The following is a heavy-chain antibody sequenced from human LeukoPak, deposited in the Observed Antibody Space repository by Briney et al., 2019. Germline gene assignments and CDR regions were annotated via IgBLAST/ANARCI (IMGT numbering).Heavy chain of an antibody. CDR1: GGSISTYY. CDR3: ARRNGWFAQAHFQH. J-gene: IGHJ1*01. CDR2: IYYTGIT. V-gene: IGHV4-59*01. Sequence: KASETLSLTCTVSGGSISTYYWTWIRQPPGKGLEWIGDIYYTGITNYNPSLKSRVSMSVDTSKNHFSLEVTSVTAADTAVYFCARRNGWFAQAHFQHWGQGSRVAVSS. D-gene: IGHD6-19*01.